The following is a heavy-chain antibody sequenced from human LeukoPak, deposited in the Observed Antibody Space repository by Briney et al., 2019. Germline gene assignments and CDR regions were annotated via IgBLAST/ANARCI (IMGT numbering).Heavy chain of an antibody. J-gene: IGHJ4*02. D-gene: IGHD3-3*01. V-gene: IGHV3-21*01. CDR2: ISSSSSYI. CDR1: GFTFSSYS. CDR3: ARENGFWSGYYRRYFDY. Sequence: PGGSLRLSCAASGFTFSSYSMNWVRQAPGKGLEWVSSISSSSSYIYYADSVKGRFTISRDNTKNSLYLQMNSLRAEDTAAYYCARENGFWSGYYRRYFDYWGQGTLVTVSS.